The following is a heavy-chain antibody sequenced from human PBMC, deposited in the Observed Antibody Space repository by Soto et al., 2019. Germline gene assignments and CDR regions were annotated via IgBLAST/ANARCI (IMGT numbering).Heavy chain of an antibody. J-gene: IGHJ4*02. CDR1: GGSLTGYY. Sequence: QVHLQQWGAGLLKPSETLSLTCAVNGGSLTGYYWSWVRPLPGKGLERFGEIKDGGSTNYSPSLRGHVTTSSDTSTNQFSRRMNSVTAADTAVYFCARGQEAIVSTHCDQGALVTVSA. D-gene: IGHD5-12*01. CDR2: IKDGGST. CDR3: ARGQEAIVSTH. V-gene: IGHV4-34*01.